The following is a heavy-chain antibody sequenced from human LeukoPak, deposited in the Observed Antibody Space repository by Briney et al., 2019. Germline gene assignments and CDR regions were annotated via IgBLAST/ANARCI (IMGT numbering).Heavy chain of an antibody. D-gene: IGHD6-19*01. J-gene: IGHJ4*02. Sequence: TSETLSLTCTVSGGSISSYYWSWIRQPPGKGPEWIGYIYYSGSTNYNPSLKSRVTISVDTSKNQFSLKLSSVTAADTAVYYCARYPNGGWYGFDYWGQGTLVTVSS. CDR2: IYYSGST. CDR1: GGSISSYY. V-gene: IGHV4-59*01. CDR3: ARYPNGGWYGFDY.